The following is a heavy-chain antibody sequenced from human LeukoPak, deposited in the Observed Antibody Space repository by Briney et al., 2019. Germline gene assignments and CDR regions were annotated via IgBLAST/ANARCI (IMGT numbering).Heavy chain of an antibody. Sequence: KTSETLSLTCTVSGYSISSGYYWGWIRQPPGKGLEWIGSIYHSGSTYYNPSLKSRVTISVDTSKNQFSLKLSSVTAADTTVYYCARGGGTVAPFDYWGQGTLVTVSS. CDR2: IYHSGST. D-gene: IGHD4-23*01. V-gene: IGHV4-38-2*02. CDR3: ARGGGTVAPFDY. J-gene: IGHJ4*02. CDR1: GYSISSGYY.